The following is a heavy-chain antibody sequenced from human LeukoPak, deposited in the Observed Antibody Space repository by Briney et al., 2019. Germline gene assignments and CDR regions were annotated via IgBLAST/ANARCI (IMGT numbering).Heavy chain of an antibody. CDR3: ARDTHGYRRFDY. Sequence: ASVKVSCKASGGTFSSYAISWVRQAPGQGLEWMGGIIPIFGTANYAQKFQGRVTITADESTSTAYMELSSLRSEDTAVYYCARDTHGYRRFDYWGQGTLVTVSS. CDR2: IIPIFGTA. CDR1: GGTFSSYA. V-gene: IGHV1-69*01. D-gene: IGHD5-24*01. J-gene: IGHJ4*02.